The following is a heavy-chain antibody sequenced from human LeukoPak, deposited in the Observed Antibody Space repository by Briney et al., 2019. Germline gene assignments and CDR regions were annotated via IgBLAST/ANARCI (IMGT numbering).Heavy chain of an antibody. CDR1: GFTFSSYS. J-gene: IGHJ3*02. D-gene: IGHD4-17*01. Sequence: PGGSLRLSCAASGFTFSSYSMNWVRQAPGKGLEWVSYISSSSSTIYYADSVKGRFTISRDNAKNSLYLQMNSLRAEDTAVYYCARGNYGDYSTAFDIWGQGTMVTVSS. CDR3: ARGNYGDYSTAFDI. V-gene: IGHV3-48*04. CDR2: ISSSSSTI.